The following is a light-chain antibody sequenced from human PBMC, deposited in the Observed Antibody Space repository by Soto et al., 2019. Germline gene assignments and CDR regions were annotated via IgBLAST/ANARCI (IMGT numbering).Light chain of an antibody. J-gene: IGKJ5*01. CDR3: QQANSFPIT. CDR1: QGISSC. V-gene: IGKV1-12*01. CDR2: AAS. Sequence: DIQMTQSPSSVSASVGDRVTITCRASQGISSCLAWYQQKPGKAPKLLIYAASSLQSGVPSRFSGSGSGTDFTLTISSLQPEDCAIYFCQQANSFPITFGQGTRVEIK.